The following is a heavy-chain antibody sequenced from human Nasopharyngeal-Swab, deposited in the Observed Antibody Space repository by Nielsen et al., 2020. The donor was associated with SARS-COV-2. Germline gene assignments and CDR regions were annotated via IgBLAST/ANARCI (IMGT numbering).Heavy chain of an antibody. CDR3: ARLPEQLVQPVDY. D-gene: IGHD6-6*01. CDR1: GYCFTSYW. CDR2: IYPGYSDT. V-gene: IGHV5-51*01. J-gene: IGHJ4*02. Sequence: GGSLKTLCKGSGYCFTSYWNGGMRQMPGKGLEWLGIIYPGYSDTRYSPSFHCQVTISADKSISTASLPWSSLKTSDTAMYYCARLPEQLVQPVDYWGQGTLVTVSS.